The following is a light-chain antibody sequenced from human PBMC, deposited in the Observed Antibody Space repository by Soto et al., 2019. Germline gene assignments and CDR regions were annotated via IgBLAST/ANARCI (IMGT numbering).Light chain of an antibody. J-gene: IGKJ1*01. CDR3: QQYGSSGT. V-gene: IGKV3-20*01. CDR2: GAS. CDR1: QSVSSY. Sequence: IVLTQSPGTLSLSPGERATLSGRASQSVSSYLAWYQQKPGQAPRLLIYGASNRATGIPDRFSGSGSGTDFTLTISRLEPEDFAVYYCQQYGSSGTFGQGTKVDIK.